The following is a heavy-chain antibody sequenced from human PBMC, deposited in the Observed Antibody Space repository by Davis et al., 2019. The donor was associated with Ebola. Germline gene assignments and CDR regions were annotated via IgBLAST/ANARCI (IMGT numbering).Heavy chain of an antibody. V-gene: IGHV3-33*01. CDR1: GFTFSSYG. D-gene: IGHD6-19*01. CDR3: ARELAVAYFDY. Sequence: PGGSLRLSCAASGFTFSSYGMHWVRQAPGKGLEWVAVIWYDGSNKYYADSVKGRFTISRDNAKNSLYLQMNSLRAEDTAVYYCARELAVAYFDYWGQGTLVTVSS. J-gene: IGHJ4*02. CDR2: IWYDGSNK.